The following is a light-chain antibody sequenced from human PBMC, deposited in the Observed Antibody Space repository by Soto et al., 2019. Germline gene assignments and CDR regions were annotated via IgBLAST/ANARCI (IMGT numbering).Light chain of an antibody. Sequence: QSALTQTASVSGSPGQSITISCTGTSSDVGGYNYVAWYQQHPGKAPKLMIYEVSNRPLGVSNRFSGSRSGNTASLTISGLQAEDEAEYYCSSYTSSRTYVFGTGIKVTVL. CDR1: SSDVGGYNY. CDR2: EVS. J-gene: IGLJ1*01. CDR3: SSYTSSRTYV. V-gene: IGLV2-14*01.